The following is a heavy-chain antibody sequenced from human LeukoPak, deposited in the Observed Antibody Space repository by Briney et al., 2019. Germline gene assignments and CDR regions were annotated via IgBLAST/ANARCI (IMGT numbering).Heavy chain of an antibody. V-gene: IGHV1-69*13. J-gene: IGHJ5*02. CDR1: GGTFSSYA. D-gene: IGHD2-2*01. Sequence: ASVKVSCKASGGTFSSYAISWVRQAPGQGLEWMGGIIPIFGTANYAQKFQGRVTITADESTSTAYMELSSLRSQDTAVYYCATLYCSSTSCYSNWFDPWGQGTLVTVSS. CDR2: IIPIFGTA. CDR3: ATLYCSSTSCYSNWFDP.